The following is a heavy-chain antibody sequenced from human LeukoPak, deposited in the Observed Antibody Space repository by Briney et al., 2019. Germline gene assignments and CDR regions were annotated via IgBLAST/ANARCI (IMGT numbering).Heavy chain of an antibody. CDR2: INHSGST. V-gene: IGHV4-34*01. D-gene: IGHD3-10*01. CDR1: GGSFSGYY. J-gene: IGHJ4*02. CDR3: ARGITMVRGVPSKYYFDY. Sequence: SETLSFTCAVYGGSFSGYYWSWIRQPPGKGLEWIGEINHSGSTNYNPSLKSRATISVDTSKNQFSLQLSSVTAAATAVYYCARGITMVRGVPSKYYFDYWGQGTLVTDSS.